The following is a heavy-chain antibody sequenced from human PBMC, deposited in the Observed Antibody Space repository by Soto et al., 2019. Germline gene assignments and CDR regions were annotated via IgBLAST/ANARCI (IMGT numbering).Heavy chain of an antibody. V-gene: IGHV4-59*01. CDR1: GGSISDFY. Sequence: SETLSLTCNVSGGSISDFYWSWVRQSPGKRLEWIGYLYYTGSTNYNPALKSRVTISLDTSKNQFSLKVRSVTAADTAVYYCARGGGYDFRSSQAPPIDVWGQGTTVTVSS. J-gene: IGHJ6*02. CDR2: LYYTGST. CDR3: ARGGGYDFRSSQAPPIDV. D-gene: IGHD3-3*01.